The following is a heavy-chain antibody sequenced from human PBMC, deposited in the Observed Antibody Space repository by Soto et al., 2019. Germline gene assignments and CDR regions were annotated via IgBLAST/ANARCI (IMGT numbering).Heavy chain of an antibody. CDR2: IWYDGSNK. V-gene: IGHV3-33*01. Sequence: GGSLRLSCAASGFTFSSYGMHWVRQAPGKGLEWVAVIWYDGSNKYYADSVKGRFTISRDNSKNTLYLQMNSLRAEDTAVYYCARAYSYGHDAFDIWGQGTMVTVSS. CDR3: ARAYSYGHDAFDI. CDR1: GFTFSSYG. D-gene: IGHD5-18*01. J-gene: IGHJ3*02.